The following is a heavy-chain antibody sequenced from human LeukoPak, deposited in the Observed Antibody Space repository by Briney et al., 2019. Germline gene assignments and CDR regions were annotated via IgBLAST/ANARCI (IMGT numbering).Heavy chain of an antibody. D-gene: IGHD3-22*01. J-gene: IGHJ4*02. CDR2: VIPIFGTP. CDR1: RGTFSSYA. Sequence: SVEVSCKASRGTFSSYAINWVRQAPGQGLEWMGGVIPIFGTPYYAQKFQGRVTITTDGSTSTAYMDLRSLRSEDTAVYYCARGRSDYDSNGYYFDFWGQGTLVTVSS. V-gene: IGHV1-69*05. CDR3: ARGRSDYDSNGYYFDF.